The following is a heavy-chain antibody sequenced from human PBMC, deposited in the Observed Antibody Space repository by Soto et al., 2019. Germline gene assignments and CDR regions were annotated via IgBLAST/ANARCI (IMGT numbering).Heavy chain of an antibody. CDR2: IYYSGST. Sequence: SETLSLTCTVSGGSISSYYWSWIRQPPGKGLEWIGYIYYSGSTNYNPSLKSRVTISVDTSKNQFSLKLSSVTAADTAVYYCARESPYTMVRGVTFDYWGQGTTVTVSS. V-gene: IGHV4-59*01. J-gene: IGHJ4*03. CDR3: ARESPYTMVRGVTFDY. CDR1: GGSISSYY. D-gene: IGHD3-10*01.